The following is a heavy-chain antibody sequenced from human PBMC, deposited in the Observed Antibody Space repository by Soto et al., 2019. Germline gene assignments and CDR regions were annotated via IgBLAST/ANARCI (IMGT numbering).Heavy chain of an antibody. J-gene: IGHJ4*02. V-gene: IGHV3-15*07. CDR1: GFTFSNAW. CDR3: TTDLPYSSNFDY. CDR2: IKSKTDGGTT. Sequence: GALRLSCAASGFTFSNAWMNWVRQAPGKGLEWVGRIKSKTDGGTTDYAAPVKGRFTISRDDSKNTLYLQMNSLKTEDTAVYYCTTDLPYSSNFDYWGQGTLVTVSS. D-gene: IGHD4-4*01.